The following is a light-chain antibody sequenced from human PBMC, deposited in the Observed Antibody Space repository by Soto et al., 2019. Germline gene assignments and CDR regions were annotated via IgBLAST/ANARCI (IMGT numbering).Light chain of an antibody. CDR1: SGSIATSY. J-gene: IGLJ3*02. Sequence: NFMLTQPHSVSESPGKTVTISCTRNSGSIATSYVQWYQQRPDSAPTTIIYDDNQRPSGVPVRFSGSIDSSSNSASLTISGLTTEDEADYYCQSYGSGNWVFGGGTKVTVL. CDR3: QSYGSGNWV. CDR2: DDN. V-gene: IGLV6-57*03.